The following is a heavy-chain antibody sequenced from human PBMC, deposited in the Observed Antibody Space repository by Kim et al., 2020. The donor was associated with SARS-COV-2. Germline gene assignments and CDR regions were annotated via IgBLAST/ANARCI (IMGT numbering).Heavy chain of an antibody. CDR2: ST. Sequence: STNYTPSLKRRVTISVDTSKNQFSRKLSSVTAADTAVYYCAKYYDYGMDVWGQGTTVTVSS. J-gene: IGHJ6*02. CDR3: AKYYDYGMDV. V-gene: IGHV4-59*01.